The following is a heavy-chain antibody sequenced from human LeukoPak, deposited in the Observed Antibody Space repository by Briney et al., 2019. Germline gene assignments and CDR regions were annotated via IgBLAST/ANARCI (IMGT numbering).Heavy chain of an antibody. CDR3: ARDLTGAVFDF. D-gene: IGHD1-26*01. J-gene: IGHJ4*02. Sequence: GGSLRLSCAASGFTFSSYWMHWVRQAPGKGLVWVSRINSDGTVTTSADSVEGRFSISRDNAKNTVYLQMNSLRAEDTAVYFCARDLTGAVFDFWGQGTLVTVSS. CDR2: INSDGTVT. V-gene: IGHV3-74*01. CDR1: GFTFSSYW.